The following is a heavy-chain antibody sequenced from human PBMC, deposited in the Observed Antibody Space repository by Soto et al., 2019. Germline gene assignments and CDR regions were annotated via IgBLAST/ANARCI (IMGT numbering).Heavy chain of an antibody. CDR3: ARGPYYYYYMDV. J-gene: IGHJ6*03. CDR2: MNPNSGNT. CDR1: GYTFTSYD. Sequence: QVQLVQSGAEVKKPGASVKVSCKASGYTFTSYDINWVRQATGQGLEWMGWMNPNSGNTGYAQKFQGRITMTRNTSITTAYMGLSSLRSEDTAVYYCARGPYYYYYMDVWGKGTTVTVSS. V-gene: IGHV1-8*01.